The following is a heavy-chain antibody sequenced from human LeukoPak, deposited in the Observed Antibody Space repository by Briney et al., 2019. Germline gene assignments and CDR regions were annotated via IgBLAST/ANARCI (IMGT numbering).Heavy chain of an antibody. Sequence: GGSLRLSCAASGFSFSNYWMHWVRQAPGKGLVWVSRINGDGSSTTYADSVKGRFTISRDNAKNTLYLQMNSLRAEDTAVYYCARDGVEFYNWFDPWGQGTLVTVSS. V-gene: IGHV3-74*01. CDR1: GFSFSNYW. J-gene: IGHJ5*02. D-gene: IGHD2-21*01. CDR2: INGDGSST. CDR3: ARDGVEFYNWFDP.